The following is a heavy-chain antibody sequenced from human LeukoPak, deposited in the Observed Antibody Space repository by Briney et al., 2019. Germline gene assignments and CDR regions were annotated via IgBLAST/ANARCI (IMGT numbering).Heavy chain of an antibody. J-gene: IGHJ4*02. CDR1: GGTFSSYA. CDR2: IIPIFGTA. CDR3: ARDSRLGYDFWSGYSDY. D-gene: IGHD3-3*01. Sequence: GASVKVSCKASGGTFSSYAISWVRQAPGLGLEWMGGIIPIFGTANYAQKFQGRVTITADESTSTAYMELSSLRSEDTAVYYCARDSRLGYDFWSGYSDYWGQGTLVTVSS. V-gene: IGHV1-69*13.